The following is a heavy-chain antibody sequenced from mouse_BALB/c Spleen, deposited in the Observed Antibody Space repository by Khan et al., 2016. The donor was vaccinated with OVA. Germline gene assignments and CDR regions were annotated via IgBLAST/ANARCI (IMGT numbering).Heavy chain of an antibody. Sequence: QVRLQQSGAELAKPGASVKMSCKASGYTFINYWILWVKQRPGQGLEWIGYINPSTGYTEYNQNFKDKATLTAAKSSSTAYMPLSSLTSEDSAVYYCARRGLRWDFDYWGQGTTLTVSS. J-gene: IGHJ2*01. CDR2: INPSTGYT. CDR3: ARRGLRWDFDY. CDR1: GYTFINYW. D-gene: IGHD1-1*01. V-gene: IGHV1-7*01.